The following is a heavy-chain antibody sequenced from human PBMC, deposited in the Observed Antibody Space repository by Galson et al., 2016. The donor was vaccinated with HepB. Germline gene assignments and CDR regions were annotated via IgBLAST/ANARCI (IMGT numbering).Heavy chain of an antibody. D-gene: IGHD2-15*01. CDR3: VKASGRGVY. CDR1: ESTFTNYA. CDR2: INTNTGNP. Sequence: SVKVSCKASESTFTNYAMNWVRQAPGQGLEWMGWINTNTGNPTYAQGFTGRFVFSLDTSVNTTYLQISSLKAEDTAVYYCVKASGRGVYWGQGTLVTVSS. V-gene: IGHV7-4-1*02. J-gene: IGHJ4*02.